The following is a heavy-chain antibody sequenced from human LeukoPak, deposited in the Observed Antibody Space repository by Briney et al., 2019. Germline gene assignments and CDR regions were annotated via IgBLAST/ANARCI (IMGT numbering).Heavy chain of an antibody. J-gene: IGHJ4*02. CDR1: GFIFRNAW. D-gene: IGHD3-3*01. CDR3: TTLSYDVHY. V-gene: IGHV3-15*01. CDR2: IKSNPDGGTA. Sequence: GGSLRLSCGASGFIFRNAWMTWVRQAPGKGREWVGRIKSNPDGGTADYGAAVKRRFTISRDDSRNMLYLQLRDLGAEDTAVYYCTTLSYDVHYWGRGTLVTVSS.